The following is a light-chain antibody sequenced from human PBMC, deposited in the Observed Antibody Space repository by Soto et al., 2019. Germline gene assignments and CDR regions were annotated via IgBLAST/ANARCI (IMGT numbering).Light chain of an antibody. CDR2: DVN. V-gene: IGLV2-11*01. CDR1: SADVGRYSY. CDR3: CSYAGSYTLI. J-gene: IGLJ2*01. Sequence: QSALTQPRSVSGSPGQSVPISCTGSSADVGRYSYVSWYQQLPGKAPKLLIRDVNKRPSGVPDRFSGSKSGNTASLTISGLQAEDEADYYCCSYAGSYTLIFGGGTKVTVL.